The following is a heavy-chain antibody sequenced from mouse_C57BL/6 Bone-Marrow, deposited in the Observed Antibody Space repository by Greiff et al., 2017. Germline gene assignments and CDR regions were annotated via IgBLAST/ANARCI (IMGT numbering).Heavy chain of an antibody. CDR3: AVDSAGYGWFAY. Sequence: QVHVKQPGAELVKPGASVKMSCKASGYTFTSYWITWVKQRPGQGLEWIGDIYPGSGSTSYNEKFKSKATLTVDPSSSTAYMQLSSLTSDDSAVYYCAVDSAGYGWFAYWGRGTRVTVSA. J-gene: IGHJ3*01. CDR1: GYTFTSYW. CDR2: IYPGSGST. D-gene: IGHD3-2*02. V-gene: IGHV1-55*01.